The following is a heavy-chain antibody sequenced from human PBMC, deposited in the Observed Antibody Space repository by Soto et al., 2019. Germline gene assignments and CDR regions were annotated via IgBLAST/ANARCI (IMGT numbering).Heavy chain of an antibody. D-gene: IGHD2-21*02. V-gene: IGHV5-51*01. J-gene: IGHJ6*02. CDR3: TRRGDRFVMDV. Sequence: GESLKISCKGSGYSFTSQWFGWVRQMPGKGVEWVGGIWSGDSDTRYSPSFQGQVTISADKSITTAYLQWSSLKASDTAMYYCTRRGDRFVMDVWRQGTTVTVSS. CDR2: IWSGDSDT. CDR1: GYSFTSQW.